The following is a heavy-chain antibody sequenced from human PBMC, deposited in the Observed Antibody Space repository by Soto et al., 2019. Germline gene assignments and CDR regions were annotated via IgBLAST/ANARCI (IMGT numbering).Heavy chain of an antibody. D-gene: IGHD2-15*01. V-gene: IGHV3-74*01. CDR1: GLTFSSYW. J-gene: IGHJ4*02. CDR3: ATAKLLLPWLFDY. Sequence: PGGSLRLSCAASGLTFSSYWVHWVRQAPGKGLVWVSRINTDGSVATYADSVKGRFTISRDNAKNTLYLHMNSLRAEDTAVYYCATAKLLLPWLFDYWGQGTLVTVSS. CDR2: INTDGSVA.